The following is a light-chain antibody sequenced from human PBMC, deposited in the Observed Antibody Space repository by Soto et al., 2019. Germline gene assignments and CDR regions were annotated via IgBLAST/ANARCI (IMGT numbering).Light chain of an antibody. J-gene: IGKJ1*01. CDR1: QSVSSSN. CDR3: QQYYSYPWT. Sequence: EIVLTQSPGTLSLSPGERATLSCRASQSVSSSNLAWYQQKPGQAPRLLIYGASTRATGIPARFSGSGSGTEFTLTISSLQSEDFATYYCQQYYSYPWTFGQGTKVDIK. CDR2: GAS. V-gene: IGKV3-15*01.